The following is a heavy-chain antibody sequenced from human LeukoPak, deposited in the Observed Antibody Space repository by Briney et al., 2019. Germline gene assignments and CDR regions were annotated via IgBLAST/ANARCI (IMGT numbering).Heavy chain of an antibody. CDR3: ARVRGILNWFDP. CDR2: IYYSGST. J-gene: IGHJ5*02. V-gene: IGHV4-59*01. CDR1: GGSISSYY. Sequence: SETLSLTCTVSGGSISSYYWSWIRQPPGKGLEWIGYIYYSGSTNYNPSLKSRVTISVDTSKNQFSLKLSSVTAADTAVYYCARVRGILNWFDPWGQGTLVTVSS. D-gene: IGHD3-16*01.